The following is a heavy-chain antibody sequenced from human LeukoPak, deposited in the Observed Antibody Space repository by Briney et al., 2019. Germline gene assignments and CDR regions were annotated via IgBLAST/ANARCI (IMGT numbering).Heavy chain of an antibody. CDR2: INAGNGNT. D-gene: IGHD3-10*01. V-gene: IGHV1-3*03. J-gene: IGHJ4*02. CDR3: ARSYGSGSYLLDY. CDR1: GYSFTSHD. Sequence: ASVKVSCKASGYSFTSHDMHWVRQAPGQRLEWMGWINAGNGNTKYSQEFQGRVTITRDTSASTVYMELSSLRSEDTAVYYCARSYGSGSYLLDYWGQGTLVTVSS.